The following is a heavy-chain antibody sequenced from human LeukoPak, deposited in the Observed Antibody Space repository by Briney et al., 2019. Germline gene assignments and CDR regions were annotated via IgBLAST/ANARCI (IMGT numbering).Heavy chain of an antibody. V-gene: IGHV4-61*02. J-gene: IGHJ6*02. D-gene: IGHD3-9*01. CDR3: ARHLRYFDWLLYPSPPYYYYGMDV. CDR2: IYTSGST. CDR1: GGSISSGSYY. Sequence: SQTLSLTCTVSGGSISSGSYYWGWIRQPAGRGLEWIGRIYTSGSTNYNPSLKSRVTISVDTSKNQFSLKLSSVTAADTAVYYCARHLRYFDWLLYPSPPYYYYGMDVWGQGTTVTVSS.